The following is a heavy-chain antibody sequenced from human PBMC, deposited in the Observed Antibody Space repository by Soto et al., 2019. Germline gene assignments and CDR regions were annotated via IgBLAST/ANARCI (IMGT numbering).Heavy chain of an antibody. CDR1: GGTFSSYA. CDR3: ASSVVPAAINYYGMDV. D-gene: IGHD2-2*02. J-gene: IGHJ6*02. Sequence: SVKVSCKASGGTFSSYAISWVRQAPGQGLEWMGGIIPIFGTANYAQKFQGRVTITADESTSTAYMELSSLRSEDTAVYYCASSVVPAAINYYGMDVWGQGTTVTVSS. CDR2: IIPIFGTA. V-gene: IGHV1-69*13.